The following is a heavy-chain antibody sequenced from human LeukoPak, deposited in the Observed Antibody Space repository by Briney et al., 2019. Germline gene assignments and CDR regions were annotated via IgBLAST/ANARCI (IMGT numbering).Heavy chain of an antibody. D-gene: IGHD3-10*01. V-gene: IGHV1-8*01. Sequence: ASVKVSCKASGYTFTSYDINWVRQATGQGLEWMGWMNPNSGNTGYAQKFQGRVTMTRNTSISTAYMELSSLRSEDTAVYYCARDMISGLLWFGESSSYMDVWGKGTTVTVSS. CDR2: MNPNSGNT. CDR3: ARDMISGLLWFGESSSYMDV. J-gene: IGHJ6*03. CDR1: GYTFTSYD.